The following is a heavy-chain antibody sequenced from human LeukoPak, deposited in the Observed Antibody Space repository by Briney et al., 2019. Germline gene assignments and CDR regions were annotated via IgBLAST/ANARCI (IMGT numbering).Heavy chain of an antibody. J-gene: IGHJ3*02. V-gene: IGHV1-2*02. CDR3: ARALPLSSSREYNI. CDR1: GYTFTGYY. Sequence: GASVKVSCKTSGYTFTGYYMHWVRQAPGQGLEWMGWINPNSGGTNYAQKFQGRVTMTRDTSISTAYMELSRLRSDDTAVYYCARALPLSSSREYNIWGQGTMVTVSS. CDR2: INPNSGGT. D-gene: IGHD6-13*01.